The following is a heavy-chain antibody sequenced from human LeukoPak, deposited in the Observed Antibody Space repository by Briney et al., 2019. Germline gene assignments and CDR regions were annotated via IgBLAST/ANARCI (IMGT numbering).Heavy chain of an antibody. J-gene: IGHJ4*02. V-gene: IGHV3-23*01. CDR2: ISNNGGYT. CDR1: GFTFTTYT. D-gene: IGHD2-15*01. CDR3: AKQLGYCSDGSCYFPY. Sequence: SCKTSGFTFTTYTMHWVRQAPGKGLEWVSAISNNGGYTYYADSVQGRFTISRDNSKSTLCLQMNSLRAEDTAVYYCAKQLGYCSDGSCYFPYWGQGTLVTVSS.